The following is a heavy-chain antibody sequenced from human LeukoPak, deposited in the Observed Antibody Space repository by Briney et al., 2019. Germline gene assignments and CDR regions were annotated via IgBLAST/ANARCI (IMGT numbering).Heavy chain of an antibody. Sequence: SETLSLTCTVSGGSISSGGYYWSWIRQHPGKGLEWIGYIYYSGSTYYNPSLKSRVTISVDTSKNQFSLKLSSVTAADTAVYYCARPAYCGGDCYSGYDAFDIWGRGTMVTVSS. J-gene: IGHJ3*02. CDR3: ARPAYCGGDCYSGYDAFDI. D-gene: IGHD2-21*02. CDR2: IYYSGST. CDR1: GGSISSGGYY. V-gene: IGHV4-31*03.